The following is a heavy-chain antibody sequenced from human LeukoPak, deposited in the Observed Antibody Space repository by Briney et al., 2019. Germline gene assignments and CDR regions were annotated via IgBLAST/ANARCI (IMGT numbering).Heavy chain of an antibody. CDR1: GFTFSSYS. CDR3: ARIPRFDWLLSDYYYYMDV. Sequence: QPGGSLRLSCAASGFTFSSYSMNWVRQAPGKGLEWVSYISSSSSTIYYADSVKGRFTISGDNAKNSLYLQMNSLRAEDTAVYYCARIPRFDWLLSDYYYYMDVWGKGTTVTVSS. CDR2: ISSSSSTI. V-gene: IGHV3-48*04. D-gene: IGHD3-9*01. J-gene: IGHJ6*03.